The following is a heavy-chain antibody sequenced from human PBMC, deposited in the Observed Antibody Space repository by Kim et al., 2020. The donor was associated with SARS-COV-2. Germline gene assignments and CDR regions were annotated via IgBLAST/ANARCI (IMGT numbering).Heavy chain of an antibody. V-gene: IGHV1-18*01. J-gene: IGHJ6*02. CDR1: GYTFTSYG. CDR2: ISAYNGNT. D-gene: IGHD2-2*01. Sequence: ASVKVSCKASGYTFTSYGISWVRQAPGQGLEWMGWISAYNGNTNYAQKLQGRVTMTTDTSTSTAYMELRSLRSDDTAVYYCARGYCSSTSCYLYGMDVWGQGTTVTVSS. CDR3: ARGYCSSTSCYLYGMDV.